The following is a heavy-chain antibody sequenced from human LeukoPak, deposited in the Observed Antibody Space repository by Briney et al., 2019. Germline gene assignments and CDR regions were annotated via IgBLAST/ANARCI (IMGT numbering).Heavy chain of an antibody. V-gene: IGHV4-59*11. CDR3: RYSSGWYQVDY. Sequence: PSRTLSLTCTVSVGSISSPYCSWIRQPPGKGLEWSGDISYSGSTDYNPSLKSRVNISVDMPKTQFSLELRSVTAADTAVYYCRYSSGWYQVDYWGQGTLVTVSS. CDR1: VGSISSPY. CDR2: ISYSGST. J-gene: IGHJ4*02. D-gene: IGHD6-19*01.